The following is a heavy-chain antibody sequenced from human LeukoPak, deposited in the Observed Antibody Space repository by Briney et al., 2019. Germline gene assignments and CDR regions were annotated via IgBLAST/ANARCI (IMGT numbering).Heavy chain of an antibody. V-gene: IGHV3-23*01. CDR2: VSGSGGST. J-gene: IGHJ4*02. D-gene: IGHD3-22*01. CDR1: GFTFSSYA. CDR3: AKDLYYDSSGYYRTLGYFDY. Sequence: GGSLRLSCAASGFTFSSYAMSWVRQAPGKGLEWVSAVSGSGGSTYYADSVKGRFTISRDNSKNTLYLQMNSLRAEDTAVYYCAKDLYYDSSGYYRTLGYFDYWGQGTLVTVSS.